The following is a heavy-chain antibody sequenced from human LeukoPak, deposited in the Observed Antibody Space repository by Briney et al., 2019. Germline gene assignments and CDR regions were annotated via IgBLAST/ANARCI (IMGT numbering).Heavy chain of an antibody. D-gene: IGHD3-10*01. CDR3: TTDRGALTS. CDR1: GFTFNDAW. Sequence: GGSLRLSCAASGFTFNDAWMSWVRQAPGKGLEWVGRIQSKTDGGTPDYAAPVKGRFTISRDDSTNTLYLQMNSLKTEDTAAYYCTTDRGALTSWGQGTLVTVSS. J-gene: IGHJ5*02. CDR2: IQSKTDGGTP. V-gene: IGHV3-15*01.